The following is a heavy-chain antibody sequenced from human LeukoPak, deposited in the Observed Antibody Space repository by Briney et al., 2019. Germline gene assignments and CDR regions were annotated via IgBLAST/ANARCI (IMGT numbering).Heavy chain of an antibody. Sequence: SCKASGFTFSSYGMHWVRQAPGKGLEWVAVISYDGGNDNHADSVKGRFTISRDNSKNTLYPQMNSLRAEDTAVYYCAKGARALYSSGWYDYFDYWGQGTLVTVSS. V-gene: IGHV3-30*18. D-gene: IGHD6-19*01. CDR2: ISYDGGND. J-gene: IGHJ4*02. CDR1: GFTFSSYG. CDR3: AKGARALYSSGWYDYFDY.